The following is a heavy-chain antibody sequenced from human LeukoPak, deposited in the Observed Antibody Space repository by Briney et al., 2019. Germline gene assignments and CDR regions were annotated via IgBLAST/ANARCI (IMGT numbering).Heavy chain of an antibody. D-gene: IGHD1-26*01. CDR1: GFSFSGSA. CDR3: ARLGASPPYFDY. CDR2: IRRKGNDYAT. Sequence: GGSLRLSCAASGFSFSGSAIHWVRQASGKGLEWVGHIRRKGNDYATAYTASVEGRFTISRDDSKNTAFLQMDTLKTEDTAVSFCARLGASPPYFDYWGQETLVTVSS. J-gene: IGHJ4*02. V-gene: IGHV3-73*01.